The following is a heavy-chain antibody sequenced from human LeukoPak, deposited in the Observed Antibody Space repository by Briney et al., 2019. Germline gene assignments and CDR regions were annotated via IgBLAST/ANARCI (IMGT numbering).Heavy chain of an antibody. CDR1: GFTFSSCA. Sequence: GGSLRLSCAASGFTFSSCAMSWVRQAPGKGLEWVSAISGSGGSTYYADSVKGRFTISRDNAKNSLYLQMNSLRAEDTAVYYCARDLCSSTSCYSHWFDPWGQGTLVTVSS. CDR2: ISGSGGST. CDR3: ARDLCSSTSCYSHWFDP. V-gene: IGHV3-23*01. D-gene: IGHD2-2*01. J-gene: IGHJ5*02.